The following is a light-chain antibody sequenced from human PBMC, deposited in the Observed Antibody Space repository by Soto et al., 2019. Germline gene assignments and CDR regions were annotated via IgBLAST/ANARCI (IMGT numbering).Light chain of an antibody. Sequence: DIQMTQSPSTLSASVGDRVTITCRASQSISNWLAWYQQKPGKAPKLLIYDASSLASGVPSRFSGSGSGTEFTLTISSLQPADFATYYCKQYNSYSPATFGQGTKVEIK. J-gene: IGKJ1*01. CDR2: DAS. CDR3: KQYNSYSPAT. V-gene: IGKV1-5*01. CDR1: QSISNW.